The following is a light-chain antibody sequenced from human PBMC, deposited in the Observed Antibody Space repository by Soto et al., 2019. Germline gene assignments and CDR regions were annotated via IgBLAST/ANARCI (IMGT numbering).Light chain of an antibody. CDR3: NSYTSSSTYV. J-gene: IGLJ1*01. CDR1: SSDVGSYNR. Sequence: QSALTQPPSGYGSPGQSVTISCTGTSSDVGSYNRVSWYQQPPGTAPKLMIYEVSNRPSGVPDRFSGSKSGNTASLTISGLQPEDEADYYCNSYTSSSTYVFGTGTKVTVL. CDR2: EVS. V-gene: IGLV2-18*02.